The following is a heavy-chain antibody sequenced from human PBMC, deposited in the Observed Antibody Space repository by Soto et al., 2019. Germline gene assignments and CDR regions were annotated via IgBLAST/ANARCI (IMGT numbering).Heavy chain of an antibody. D-gene: IGHD2-21*02. V-gene: IGHV1-69*01. Sequence: QVQLVQSGAEVKKPGSSVKVSCKASGGTFSSYAISWVRQAPGQGLEWMGGIIPIFGTANYAQKFQGRVTITADESTSTAYMELSSLRSEDTAVYYCARDYCGGACYSSYYYYGMDVWGQGTTVTVSS. CDR2: IIPIFGTA. CDR3: ARDYCGGACYSSYYYYGMDV. CDR1: GGTFSSYA. J-gene: IGHJ6*02.